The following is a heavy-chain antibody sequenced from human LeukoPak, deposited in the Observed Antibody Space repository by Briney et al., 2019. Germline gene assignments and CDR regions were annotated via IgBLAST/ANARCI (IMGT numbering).Heavy chain of an antibody. V-gene: IGHV4-39*01. CDR1: GGSISSSSYY. CDR2: IYYSGST. J-gene: IGHJ5*02. D-gene: IGHD3-10*01. CDR3: ARRVLLWFGERGWFDP. Sequence: SETLSLTCTVSGGSISSSSYYWGWIRQPPGKGLEWIGSIYYSGSTYYNPSLKSRVTISVDTSKNQFSLKLSSVTAADTAVYYCARRVLLWFGERGWFDPWGQGTLVTVSS.